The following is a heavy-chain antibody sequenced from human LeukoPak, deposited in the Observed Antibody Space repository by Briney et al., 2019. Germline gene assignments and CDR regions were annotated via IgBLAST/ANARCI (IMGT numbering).Heavy chain of an antibody. V-gene: IGHV4-59*11. D-gene: IGHD3-10*01. Sequence: PSETLSLTCTVSGGSISSLYWNWIRQPPGKGLEWIGHIYNSGRTNYNPSLKNRVTISVDTSKNQFSLKLTSVTAADTAVYYCARDGSGTYFNSFDPWGQGTLVTVSS. CDR3: ARDGSGTYFNSFDP. CDR1: GGSISSLY. CDR2: IYNSGRT. J-gene: IGHJ5*02.